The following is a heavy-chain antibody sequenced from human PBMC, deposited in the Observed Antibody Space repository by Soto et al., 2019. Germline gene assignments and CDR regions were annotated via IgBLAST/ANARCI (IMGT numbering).Heavy chain of an antibody. Sequence: ASVKVSCKASGYTFTSYYMHWVRQAPGQGLEWMGIINPSGGSTSYAQKFQGRVTMTRDTSTSTVYMELSSLRSEDTAVYYCASFRVVPAAKGQEDDYYYGMDVWGQGTTVTVS. CDR2: INPSGGST. V-gene: IGHV1-46*01. D-gene: IGHD2-2*01. J-gene: IGHJ6*02. CDR3: ASFRVVPAAKGQEDDYYYGMDV. CDR1: GYTFTSYY.